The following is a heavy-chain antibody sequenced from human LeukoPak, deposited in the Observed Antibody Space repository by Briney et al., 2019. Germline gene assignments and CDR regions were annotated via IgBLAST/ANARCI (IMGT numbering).Heavy chain of an antibody. CDR2: MNPNSGNT. Sequence: ASVKVSCKASGYTFPSYDINWVRQATGQGLEGMGWMNPNSGNTGYAQKFQGRVTMTTNTSISTAYMELRSLRSEDTAVYYCARFVVVVSAANGVDYYGMDVWGQGTMVTVSS. D-gene: IGHD2-2*01. CDR3: ARFVVVVSAANGVDYYGMDV. CDR1: GYTFPSYD. V-gene: IGHV1-8*01. J-gene: IGHJ6*02.